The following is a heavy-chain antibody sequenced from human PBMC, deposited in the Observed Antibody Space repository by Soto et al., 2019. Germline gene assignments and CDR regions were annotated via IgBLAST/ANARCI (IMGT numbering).Heavy chain of an antibody. D-gene: IGHD4-17*01. Sequence: EVQLVESGGGLVQPGGSLRLSCAASGFIFSDYWMSWVRQAPGKGLEWVANIKEDGSEKYYVDSVKGRFIISRDNAKNSLYLQMNSLRVEDTAVYYCGVTVRRSAFDYWGQGSLVTVSS. CDR1: GFIFSDYW. CDR2: IKEDGSEK. V-gene: IGHV3-7*02. CDR3: GVTVRRSAFDY. J-gene: IGHJ4*02.